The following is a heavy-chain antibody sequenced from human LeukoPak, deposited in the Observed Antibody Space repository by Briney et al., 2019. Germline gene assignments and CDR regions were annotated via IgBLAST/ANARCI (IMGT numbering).Heavy chain of an antibody. Sequence: GGSLRLSCAASGFTFSNYAMHWVRQAPGKGLEYVATIGSNGGSTYFANAVQGRFTISRDNSKNMVHLQMGSLRVEDTAVYYCAKDEAGYSSGWGQGTLVTVSS. J-gene: IGHJ4*02. CDR2: IGSNGGST. CDR1: GFTFSNYA. D-gene: IGHD6-19*01. V-gene: IGHV3-64*01. CDR3: AKDEAGYSSG.